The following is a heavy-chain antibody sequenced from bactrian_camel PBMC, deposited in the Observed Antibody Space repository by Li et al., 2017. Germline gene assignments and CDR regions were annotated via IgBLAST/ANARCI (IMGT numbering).Heavy chain of an antibody. CDR2: IDSDGVT. D-gene: IGHD3*01. J-gene: IGHJ4*01. V-gene: IGHV3S26*01. CDR3: AADSPTARADVRTLYAMY. Sequence: QVQLVESGGGSVQAGGSLSVSCTVSRRTYSTYCMAWLRQAPGKEREGVAVIDSDGVTSYAESVKGRFTISKANAKDTLYLQMNNLKPEDTGVYYCAADSPTARADVRTLYAMYLGQGTQVTVS. CDR1: RRTYSTYC.